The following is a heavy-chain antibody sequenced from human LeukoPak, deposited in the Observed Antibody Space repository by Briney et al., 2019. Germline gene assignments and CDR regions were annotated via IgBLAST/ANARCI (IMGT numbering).Heavy chain of an antibody. Sequence: ASVPVSCKASGYTFTDYYRHWVQQAPGQGLEWMGWINSNTGATKYAQEFQGRVTMTMDTSISTAYMGLSSLTSDDTAVYYCTRHKNDYCTSSRCYYYYYMDDWGTGTTVTVSS. CDR1: GYTFTDYY. D-gene: IGHD2-8*01. CDR2: INSNTGAT. J-gene: IGHJ6*03. CDR3: TRHKNDYCTSSRCYYYYYMDD. V-gene: IGHV1-2*02.